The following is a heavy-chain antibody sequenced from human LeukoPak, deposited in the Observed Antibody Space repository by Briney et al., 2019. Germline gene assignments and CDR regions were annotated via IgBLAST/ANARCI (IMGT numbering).Heavy chain of an antibody. Sequence: GGSLRLSCAASGFTVSDNYMSWVRQAPGKWLEWVSVLYSGGRRYYADSVKGRFTISRDNSKNTLSLEMNSLRAEDTAVYYCARGGDAFDVWGQGTMVTVSS. CDR1: GFTVSDNY. CDR3: ARGGDAFDV. CDR2: LYSGGRR. V-gene: IGHV3-53*01. J-gene: IGHJ3*01.